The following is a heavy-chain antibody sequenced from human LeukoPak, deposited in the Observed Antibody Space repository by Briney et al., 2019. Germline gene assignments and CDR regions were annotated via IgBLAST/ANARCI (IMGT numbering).Heavy chain of an antibody. J-gene: IGHJ4*02. CDR2: INGDGRNI. D-gene: IGHD1-26*01. V-gene: IGHV3-74*01. CDR1: GFTFSSYW. Sequence: GGSLRLSCVASGFTFSSYWMHWVRQDPRKGLVWVSRINGDGRNINYADSVRGRFTISRDNAKNTLYLQMNTLRVEDTAVYYCARDRSPLGYWGQGTLVTVSS. CDR3: ARDRSPLGY.